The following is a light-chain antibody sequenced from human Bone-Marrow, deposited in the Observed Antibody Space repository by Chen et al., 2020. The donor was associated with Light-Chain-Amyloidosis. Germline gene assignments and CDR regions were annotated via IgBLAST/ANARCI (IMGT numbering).Light chain of an antibody. CDR3: CSYAGSSTWV. CDR2: EVS. V-gene: IGLV2-23*02. Sequence: QSALTPPASVSGSPGQSITISCTGTSSDVGSYNLVSWYQQHPGKAPKLMIYEVSKRPSGVSNRFSGSKSGNTASLTISGLQAEDEDDYYCCSYAGSSTWVFGGGTKLTVL. CDR1: SSDVGSYNL. J-gene: IGLJ3*02.